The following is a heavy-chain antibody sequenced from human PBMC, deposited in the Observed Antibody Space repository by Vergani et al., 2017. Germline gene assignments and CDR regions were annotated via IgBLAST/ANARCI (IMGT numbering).Heavy chain of an antibody. Sequence: QVQLQESGPGLVKPSETLSLTCTVSGGSISSYYWSWIRHPPGRGLGWSWFSYYSGSTNYNPSLKRRLTISVDTSKNQFSLKLSSVTAADTAVYYCARVRPRGYAIANAFDIWGQGTMVTVSS. D-gene: IGHD5-18*01. CDR1: GGSISSYY. CDR2: SYYSGST. CDR3: ARVRPRGYAIANAFDI. V-gene: IGHV4-59*01. J-gene: IGHJ3*02.